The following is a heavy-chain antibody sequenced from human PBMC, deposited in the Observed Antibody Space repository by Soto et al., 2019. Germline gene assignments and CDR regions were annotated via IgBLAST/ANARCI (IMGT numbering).Heavy chain of an antibody. J-gene: IGHJ5*02. CDR1: GGTFSSYA. V-gene: IGHV1-69*06. CDR3: ARDRVLIAAAGINWFDP. Sequence: ASVKVSCKASGGTFSSYAISWVRQAPGQGLEWMGGIIPIFGTANYAQKFQGRVTITADKSTSTAYMELSSLRSEDTAVYYCARDRVLIAAAGINWFDPWGQGTLVTVSS. CDR2: IIPIFGTA. D-gene: IGHD6-13*01.